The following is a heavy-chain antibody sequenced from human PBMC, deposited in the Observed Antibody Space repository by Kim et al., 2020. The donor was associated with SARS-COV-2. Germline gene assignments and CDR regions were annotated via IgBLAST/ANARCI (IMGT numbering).Heavy chain of an antibody. Sequence: STFYADSVKARFIIARDNSRNTLFLQRNGLRAEDTALYYCARESSRRADYWGQGTLVTVSS. CDR2: ST. CDR3: ARESSRRADY. J-gene: IGHJ4*02. D-gene: IGHD2-2*01. V-gene: IGHV3-23*01.